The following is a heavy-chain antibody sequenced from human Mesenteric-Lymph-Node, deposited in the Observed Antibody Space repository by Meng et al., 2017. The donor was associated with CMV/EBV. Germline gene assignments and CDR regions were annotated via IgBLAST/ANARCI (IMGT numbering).Heavy chain of an antibody. CDR3: ATGSDFDY. CDR1: GDSVSSHSAA. CDR2: TYYRSKWYN. J-gene: IGHJ4*02. V-gene: IGHV6-1*01. Sequence: LTCAISGDSVSSHSAAWDWIRQSPSRGLEWLGRTYYRSKWYNDYAVSVKGRITINPDTSKNQFSLHLNSVTPEDTAVYYCATGSDFDYWGQGTLVTVSS. D-gene: IGHD3-9*01.